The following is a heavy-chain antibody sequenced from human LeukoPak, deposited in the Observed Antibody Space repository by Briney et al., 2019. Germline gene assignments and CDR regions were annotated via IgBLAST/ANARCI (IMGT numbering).Heavy chain of an antibody. CDR1: GGSIISGSSY. D-gene: IGHD2/OR15-2a*01. V-gene: IGHV4-61*02. CDR2: IYTSGNT. CDR3: TRGDNT. J-gene: IGHJ5*02. Sequence: ASETLSLTCTVSGGSIISGSSYWSWIRQPAGKGLEWIGRIYTSGNTNYKPSLQSRVTISVDTAKNQFSLKLSSVTAADTAVYYCTRGDNTWGQGTLVTVSS.